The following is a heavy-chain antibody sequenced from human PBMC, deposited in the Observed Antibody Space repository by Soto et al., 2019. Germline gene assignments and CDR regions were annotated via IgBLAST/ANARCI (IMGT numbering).Heavy chain of an antibody. J-gene: IGHJ5*02. V-gene: IGHV1-69*12. CDR2: IIPIFGTA. CDR3: ARVTYYYGSGSYAWFDP. CDR1: GGTFSSYA. Sequence: QVQLVQSGAEVKKPGSSVKVSCKASGGTFSSYAISWVRQAPGQGLEWMGGIIPIFGTAKYAQKFQGRVTITADESTSTAYMELSSLRSEDTAVYYCARVTYYYGSGSYAWFDPWGQGTLVTVSS. D-gene: IGHD3-10*01.